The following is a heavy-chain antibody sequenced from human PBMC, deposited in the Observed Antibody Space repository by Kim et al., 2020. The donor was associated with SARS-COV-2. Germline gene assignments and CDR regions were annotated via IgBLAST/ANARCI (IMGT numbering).Heavy chain of an antibody. Sequence: FQGRVTITADKSTSTAYMELSSLRSEDTAVYYCAQYCSGGSCYSETWFDPWGQGTLVTVSS. D-gene: IGHD2-15*01. CDR3: AQYCSGGSCYSETWFDP. V-gene: IGHV1-69*02. J-gene: IGHJ5*02.